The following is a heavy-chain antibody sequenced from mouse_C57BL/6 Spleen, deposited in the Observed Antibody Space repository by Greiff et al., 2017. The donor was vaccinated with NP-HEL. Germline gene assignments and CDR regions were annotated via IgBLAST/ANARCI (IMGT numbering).Heavy chain of an antibody. D-gene: IGHD2-5*01. J-gene: IGHJ4*01. Sequence: VQRVESGPGLVAPSQSLSITCTVSGFSLTSYAISWVRQPPGKGLEWLGVIWTGGGTNYNSALKSRLSISKDNSKSQVFLKMNSLQTDDTARYYCARDSNYVGNAMDYWGQGTSVTVSS. CDR2: IWTGGGT. V-gene: IGHV2-9-1*01. CDR3: ARDSNYVGNAMDY. CDR1: GFSLTSYA.